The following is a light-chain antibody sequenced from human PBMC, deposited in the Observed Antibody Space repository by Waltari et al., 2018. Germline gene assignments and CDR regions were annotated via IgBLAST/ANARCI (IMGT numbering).Light chain of an antibody. CDR3: QQINSFPRT. CDR2: TAS. Sequence: DLQMTQSPSSVSASVGDKVTITCRASQGIGIWLAWYQHTPGRAPKLLIYTASSLQSGVPARFSGSGSGTDFTLTISSLQPEDFATYYCQQINSFPRTFGPGTRVDI. CDR1: QGIGIW. J-gene: IGKJ3*01. V-gene: IGKV1-12*01.